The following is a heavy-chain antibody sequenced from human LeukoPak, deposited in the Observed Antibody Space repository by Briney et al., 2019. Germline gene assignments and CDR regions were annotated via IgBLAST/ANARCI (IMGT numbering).Heavy chain of an antibody. D-gene: IGHD2-2*01. Sequence: GRSLRLSCAASGFTFDDYAMHWVRQAPGKGLEWVSGISWNSGSIGYADSVKGRFTISRDNAKNSLYPQMNSLRAEDTALYYCAKDGLGKRDIVVVPAATAPQFNWFDPWGQGTLVTVSS. CDR2: ISWNSGSI. J-gene: IGHJ5*02. CDR3: AKDGLGKRDIVVVPAATAPQFNWFDP. CDR1: GFTFDDYA. V-gene: IGHV3-9*01.